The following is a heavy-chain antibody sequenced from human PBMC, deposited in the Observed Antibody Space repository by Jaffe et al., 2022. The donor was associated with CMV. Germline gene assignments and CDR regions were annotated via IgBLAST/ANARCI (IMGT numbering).Heavy chain of an antibody. CDR3: ARERHRGSVAFDY. D-gene: IGHD2-21*01. J-gene: IGHJ4*02. V-gene: IGHV1-69*01. CDR2: IIPVLRTT. CDR1: GGIFGNYL. Sequence: QVLLVQSGAEVKKPGSSVKVSCKASGGIFGNYLFNWVRQAPGQGLEWMGGIIPVLRTTNYAQKFQGRVTITADESTNTAYLELTSLTSDDTAVYYCARERHRGSVAFDYWGQGALVTVSS.